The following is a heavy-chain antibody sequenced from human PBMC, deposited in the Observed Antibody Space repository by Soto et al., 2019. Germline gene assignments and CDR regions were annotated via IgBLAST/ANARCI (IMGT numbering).Heavy chain of an antibody. J-gene: IGHJ3*02. D-gene: IGHD1-26*01. Sequence: GGSLRLSCAASGFTFSSYAMSWVRQAPGKGLEWVSAISGSGGSTYYADSVKGRFTISRDNSKNTLYLQMNSLRAEDTAVYYCAKPTAAVGATKGAFDIWGQGTMVTVSS. CDR1: GFTFSSYA. CDR3: AKPTAAVGATKGAFDI. V-gene: IGHV3-23*01. CDR2: ISGSGGST.